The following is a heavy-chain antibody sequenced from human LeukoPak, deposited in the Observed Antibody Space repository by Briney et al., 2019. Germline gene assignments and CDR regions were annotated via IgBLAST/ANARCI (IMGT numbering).Heavy chain of an antibody. CDR2: ISYDGSNK. D-gene: IGHD5-12*01. Sequence: GGSLRLSCAASGFTFSSYAMHWVRQAPGKGLEWVAVISYDGSNKYYADSVKGRFTISRDNSKNTLYLQMNSLRAEDTAVYYCVRGATINDFTVDYWGQGTLVTVSS. CDR1: GFTFSSYA. CDR3: VRGATINDFTVDY. V-gene: IGHV3-30*01. J-gene: IGHJ4*02.